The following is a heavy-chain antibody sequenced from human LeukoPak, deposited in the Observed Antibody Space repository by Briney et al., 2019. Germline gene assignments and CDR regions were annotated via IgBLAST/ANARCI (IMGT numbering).Heavy chain of an antibody. CDR2: INHSGST. J-gene: IGHJ4*02. CDR1: GVSFSGYY. Sequence: SETLSLTCAVYGVSFSGYYWSWIRQPPGKGLEWIGEINHSGSTNYNPSLKSRVTISVDTSKNQFSLKLSSVTAADTAVYYCARIVPAAYFDYWGQGTLVTVSS. V-gene: IGHV4-34*01. CDR3: ARIVPAAYFDY. D-gene: IGHD2-2*01.